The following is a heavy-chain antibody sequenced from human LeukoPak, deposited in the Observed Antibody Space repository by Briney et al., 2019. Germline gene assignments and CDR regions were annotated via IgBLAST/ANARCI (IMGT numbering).Heavy chain of an antibody. J-gene: IGHJ6*02. CDR3: AREIQPMSYYGMDV. CDR1: GFTFSSYA. CDR2: MSFDGSNK. V-gene: IGHV3-30*04. D-gene: IGHD5-18*01. Sequence: GSLRLSFAASGFTFSSYAIHWVRQAPGKGLEGVALMSFDGSNKYYADSVKGRFTIYRDNSKNTLYLQMNSLRAEDTAVYYCAREIQPMSYYGMDVWGQGTTVTVSS.